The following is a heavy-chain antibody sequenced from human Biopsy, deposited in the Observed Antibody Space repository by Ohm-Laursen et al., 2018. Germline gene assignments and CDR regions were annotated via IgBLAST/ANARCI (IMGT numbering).Heavy chain of an antibody. CDR1: GGSFSGYF. D-gene: IGHD4/OR15-4a*01. CDR2: INHRGNT. Sequence: GTLSLTCVVSGGSFSGYFCSWIRQPPGKGLEWIGVINHRGNTKYSPSLRSRVSISVDTSKNQFSLNVNSVTAADTAVYYCAVLYGAFDYWGQGQLVSVSA. J-gene: IGHJ4*02. V-gene: IGHV4-34*01. CDR3: AVLYGAFDY.